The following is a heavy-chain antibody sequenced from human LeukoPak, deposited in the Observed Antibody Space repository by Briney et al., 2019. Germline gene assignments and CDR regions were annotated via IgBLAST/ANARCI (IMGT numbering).Heavy chain of an antibody. CDR1: GFTFSSYS. CDR3: ARAPRVVGATGIFDY. CDR2: ISSSSSYI. D-gene: IGHD1-26*01. Sequence: GGSLRLSCAASGFTFSSYSMNWVRQAPGKGLEWVSSISSSSSYIYYADSVKGRFTISRDNAKNSLYLQMNSLRAEDTAVYYCARAPRVVGATGIFDYWGQGTLVTVSS. J-gene: IGHJ4*02. V-gene: IGHV3-21*01.